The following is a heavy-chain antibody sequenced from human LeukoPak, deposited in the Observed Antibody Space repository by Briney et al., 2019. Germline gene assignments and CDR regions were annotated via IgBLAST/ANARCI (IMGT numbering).Heavy chain of an antibody. CDR3: ARVWARGYSSSYLEEGG. V-gene: IGHV3-21*01. Sequence: KPGGSLRLSCAASGFPFSSYNMNWVRQAPGKGLEWVSSISSYNSYIYYADSVKGRFTISRDNAKSSLYLHMNSLRADDTAVYYCARVWARGYSSSYLEEGGWGQGTLVIVSS. CDR2: ISSYNSYI. CDR1: GFPFSSYN. D-gene: IGHD6-13*01. J-gene: IGHJ4*02.